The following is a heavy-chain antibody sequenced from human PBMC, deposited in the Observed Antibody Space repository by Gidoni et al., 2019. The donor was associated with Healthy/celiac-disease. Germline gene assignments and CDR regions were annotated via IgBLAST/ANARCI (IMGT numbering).Heavy chain of an antibody. CDR2: ITHSGIN. Sequence: VQLQPWGAGLLEPSETLSLTRAVYGGFFCGYSWSWIGQPPGKGLEWSGEITHSGINTYNPSLKGRVTISVDTSKTQFSLKLSSGTAADTAVYYCARGGRCSGGSCPHPPFDYWGQGTLVTVSS. CDR1: GGFFCGYS. D-gene: IGHD2-15*01. V-gene: IGHV4-34*01. CDR3: ARGGRCSGGSCPHPPFDY. J-gene: IGHJ4*02.